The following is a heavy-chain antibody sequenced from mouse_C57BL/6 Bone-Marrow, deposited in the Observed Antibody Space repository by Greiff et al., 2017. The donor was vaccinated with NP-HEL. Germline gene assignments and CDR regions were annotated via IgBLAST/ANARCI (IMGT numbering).Heavy chain of an antibody. D-gene: IGHD2-1*01. J-gene: IGHJ4*01. CDR3: ARYWGNYGAMDY. V-gene: IGHV7-3*01. CDR1: GFTFTDYY. Sequence: EVMLVESGGGLVQPGGSLSLSCAASGFTFTDYYMSWVRQPPGKALEWLGFIRNKANGYKTEYSASVKGRFTISRDNSQSILYLQMNALRAEDSATYYCARYWGNYGAMDYWGQGTSVTVSS. CDR2: IRNKANGYKT.